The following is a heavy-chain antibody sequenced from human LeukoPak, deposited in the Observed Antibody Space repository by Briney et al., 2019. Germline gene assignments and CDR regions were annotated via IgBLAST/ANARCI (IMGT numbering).Heavy chain of an antibody. V-gene: IGHV4-34*01. Sequence: PSETLSLTCAVYGGSFSGYYWSWIRQPPGKGLEWIGEINHSGSTNYNPSLKSRVTISVDTSKNQFSLKLSSVTAADTAVYYCARLEYSSGYYDYWGQGTLVTVSS. CDR1: GGSFSGYY. CDR3: ARLEYSSGYYDY. D-gene: IGHD3-22*01. CDR2: INHSGST. J-gene: IGHJ4*02.